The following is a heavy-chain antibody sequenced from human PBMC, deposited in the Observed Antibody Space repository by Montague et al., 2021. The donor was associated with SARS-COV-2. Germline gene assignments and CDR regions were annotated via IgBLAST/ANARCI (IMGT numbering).Heavy chain of an antibody. CDR3: ARGRHGSSRAAFDI. Sequence: QSGAEVKKPGESLKISCRASGYTFTNYWIGWVRQMPGKGLEWMGIIYPGDSDAIYSPSLQGQVTFSVDRSISTAYLQWSSLKASDTAMYYCARGRHGSSRAAFDIWGQGTMVTVSS. V-gene: IGHV5-51*01. D-gene: IGHD2-2*01. J-gene: IGHJ3*02. CDR2: IYPGDSDA. CDR1: GYTFTNYW.